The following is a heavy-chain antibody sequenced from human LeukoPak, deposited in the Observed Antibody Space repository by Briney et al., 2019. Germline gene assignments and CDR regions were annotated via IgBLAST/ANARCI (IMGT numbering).Heavy chain of an antibody. CDR1: GFTFSTFA. CDR3: AMYYYGSGSYFPHYFDY. Sequence: GGSLRLSCAASGFTFSTFAMSWVRQAPGKGLEWVSAISGSGGGAYYADSVKGRFTVSRDNSKNTLYLQMNTLRAEDTAAYYCAMYYYGSGSYFPHYFDYWGQGTPVTVSS. J-gene: IGHJ4*02. V-gene: IGHV3-23*01. CDR2: ISGSGGGA. D-gene: IGHD3-10*01.